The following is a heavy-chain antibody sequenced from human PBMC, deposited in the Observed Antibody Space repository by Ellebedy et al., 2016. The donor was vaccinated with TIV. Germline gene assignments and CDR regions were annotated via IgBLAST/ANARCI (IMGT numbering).Heavy chain of an antibody. J-gene: IGHJ4*02. V-gene: IGHV3-48*04. D-gene: IGHD6-13*01. CDR2: ISSSSSTI. CDR3: ARDNGSSSFDY. Sequence: GGSLRLSXAASGFTFSSYSMNWVRQAPGKGLEWVSYISSSSSTIYYADSVKGRFTISRDNAKNSLYLQMNSLRAEDTAVYYCARDNGSSSFDYWGQGTLFTVSS. CDR1: GFTFSSYS.